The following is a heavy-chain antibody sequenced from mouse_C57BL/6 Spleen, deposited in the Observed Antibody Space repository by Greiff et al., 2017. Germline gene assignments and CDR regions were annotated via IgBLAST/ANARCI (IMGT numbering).Heavy chain of an antibody. D-gene: IGHD4-1*01. CDR2: IDPSDSYT. Sequence: QVQLKQPGAELVMPGASVKLSCKASGYTFTSYWMHWVKQRPGQGLEWIGEIDPSDSYTNYNQKFKGKSTLTVDKSSSTAYMQLSSLTSEDSAVYYCARPGTRTYFDYWGQGTTLTVSS. V-gene: IGHV1-69*01. J-gene: IGHJ2*01. CDR1: GYTFTSYW. CDR3: ARPGTRTYFDY.